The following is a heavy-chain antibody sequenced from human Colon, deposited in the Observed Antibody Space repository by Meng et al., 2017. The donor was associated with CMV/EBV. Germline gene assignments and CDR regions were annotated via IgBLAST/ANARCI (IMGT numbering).Heavy chain of an antibody. J-gene: IGHJ4*02. D-gene: IGHD2-15*01. V-gene: IGHV3-7*03. CDR1: GFTFSSYA. CDR3: ARDGVVVLGATRD. CDR2: IKQDGSEK. Sequence: GGSLRLSCVGSGFTFSSYAMSWVRQAPGKGLEWVANIKQDGSEKYYVDSVKGRFTISRDNAKNSLYLQMNSLRAEDTAIYYCARDGVVVLGATRDWGQGTLVTVSS.